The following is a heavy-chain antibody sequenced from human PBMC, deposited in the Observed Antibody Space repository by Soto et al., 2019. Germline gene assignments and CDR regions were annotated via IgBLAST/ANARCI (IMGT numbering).Heavy chain of an antibody. D-gene: IGHD1-26*01. CDR1: GDSVSSNSAA. CDR2: TYYRSKWYN. J-gene: IGHJ4*02. Sequence: QVQLKQSGPGLVKPSQTLSVTCGISGDSVSSNSAAWNWLRQSPSRGLEWLGRTYYRSKWYNDYAVSVESRITINPDTSKHHFSLPLNFVPPEDTAVYFCTRGEQYSGRIFDYWGQGTLVTVSS. V-gene: IGHV6-1*01. CDR3: TRGEQYSGRIFDY.